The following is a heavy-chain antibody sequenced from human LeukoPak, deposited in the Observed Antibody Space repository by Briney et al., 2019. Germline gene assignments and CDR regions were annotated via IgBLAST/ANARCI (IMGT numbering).Heavy chain of an antibody. D-gene: IGHD2-21*01. J-gene: IGHJ4*02. CDR3: ARRYCGGDCYFDY. Sequence: PGGSLRLSCAASGFTFSSYWMGWVRQAPGKGLEWVANIKQDGSEKYYVDSVKGRFTISRDNAKNSLYLQMNSLRAEDTAVYYCARRYCGGDCYFDYWGQGTLVTVSS. V-gene: IGHV3-7*01. CDR1: GFTFSSYW. CDR2: IKQDGSEK.